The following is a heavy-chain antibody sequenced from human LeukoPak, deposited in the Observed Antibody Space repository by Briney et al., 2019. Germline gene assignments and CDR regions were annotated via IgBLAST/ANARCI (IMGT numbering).Heavy chain of an antibody. Sequence: SETLSLTCALYGGSFRGSYWSWVGQPPGKGLECIGEIKHSVSANYTPSLKSRGTISIDTSKNLFSLKLSSVTAANTAVYYCARGPIVVVPAATSRLQSKWFDPWGQGTLVTVSS. V-gene: IGHV4-34*01. D-gene: IGHD2-2*01. CDR1: GGSFRGSY. CDR2: IKHSVSA. CDR3: ARGPIVVVPAATSRLQSKWFDP. J-gene: IGHJ5*02.